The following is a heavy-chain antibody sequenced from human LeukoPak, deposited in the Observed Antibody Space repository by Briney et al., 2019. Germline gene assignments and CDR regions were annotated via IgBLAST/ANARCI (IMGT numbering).Heavy chain of an antibody. V-gene: IGHV4-39*01. CDR2: IYYSGST. J-gene: IGHJ1*01. CDR1: GGSISSSSYY. D-gene: IGHD3-3*01. Sequence: SETLSLTCTVSGGSISSSSYYWGWIRQPPGKGVEWIGSIYYSGSTYYNPSLKSRVTISVDTSKNQFSLKLSSVTAADTAVYYCARQAGYYDFWSGYYIGFQHRGQGTLVTVPS. CDR3: ARQAGYYDFWSGYYIGFQH.